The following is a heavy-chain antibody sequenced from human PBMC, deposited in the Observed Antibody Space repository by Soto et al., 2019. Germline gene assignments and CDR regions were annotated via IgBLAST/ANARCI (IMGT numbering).Heavy chain of an antibody. V-gene: IGHV3-23*01. D-gene: IGHD1-26*01. CDR1: GFTFSRNA. Sequence: GVSLRLSCAASGFTFSRNAMSWVRQAPGKGLEWVSGISGGGGATYYADSVKGRFTISRDNSKNTLYLQMNSLRAEDTAIYYCAKSEPYGSGSYYFDYWGQGTLVTVSS. CDR3: AKSEPYGSGSYYFDY. CDR2: ISGGGGAT. J-gene: IGHJ4*02.